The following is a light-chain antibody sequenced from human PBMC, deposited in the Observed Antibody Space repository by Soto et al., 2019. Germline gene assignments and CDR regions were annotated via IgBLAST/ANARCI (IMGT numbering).Light chain of an antibody. J-gene: IGKJ5*01. Sequence: DIQMTQSPSSLSASVGDRVTITCRPSRGIGNALAWYQQKPGTVPKLLIRSASTLQSGVPSRFSGSGSGTDFTLTISSLQPEGVAVYYCQHYNYWPPRITFGQGTRLEIK. V-gene: IGKV1-27*01. CDR3: QHYNYWPPRIT. CDR1: RGIGNA. CDR2: SAS.